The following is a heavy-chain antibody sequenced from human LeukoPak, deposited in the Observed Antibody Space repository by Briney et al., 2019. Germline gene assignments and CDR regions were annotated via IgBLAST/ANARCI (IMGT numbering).Heavy chain of an antibody. J-gene: IGHJ4*02. V-gene: IGHV4-61*10. CDR3: ARAWDYGDYGTWDY. Sequence: SETLSLTCIVSGGSISRGSYYWNWIRQPAGKGLEWMGRVYNSGSTNYNPSLKSRVTISTDMSKNQFSLKLSSVTAADTAVYYCARAWDYGDYGTWDYWGQGTLVTVSS. D-gene: IGHD4-17*01. CDR1: GGSISRGSYY. CDR2: VYNSGST.